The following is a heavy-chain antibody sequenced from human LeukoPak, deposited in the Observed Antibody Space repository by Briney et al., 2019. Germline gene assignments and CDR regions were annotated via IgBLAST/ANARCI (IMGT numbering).Heavy chain of an antibody. CDR3: ARARAAANTYADY. Sequence: PSETLSLTCTVSGGSIYNYYWTWIRQSAGKGLEWIGRIYTSESTYYNPSLKSRVTMSIDTSKNQFSLKLSSVTAADTAIYYCARARAAANTYADYWGQGTPVTVSS. CDR2: IYTSEST. J-gene: IGHJ4*02. D-gene: IGHD3-16*01. CDR1: GGSIYNYY. V-gene: IGHV4-4*07.